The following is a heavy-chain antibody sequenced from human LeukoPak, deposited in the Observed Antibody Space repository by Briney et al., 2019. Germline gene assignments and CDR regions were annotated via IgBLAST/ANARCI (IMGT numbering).Heavy chain of an antibody. J-gene: IGHJ6*03. CDR2: ISYDGSNK. CDR1: GFTFSSYG. CDR3: ANGYCTNGVCYPYYYYYMDV. Sequence: GGSLRLSCAASGFTFSSYGMHWVRQAPGKGLEWVAVISYDGSNKYYADSVKGRFTISRDNSKNTLYLQMNSLRAVDTAVYYCANGYCTNGVCYPYYYYYMDVWGKGTTVTVSS. V-gene: IGHV3-30*18. D-gene: IGHD2-8*01.